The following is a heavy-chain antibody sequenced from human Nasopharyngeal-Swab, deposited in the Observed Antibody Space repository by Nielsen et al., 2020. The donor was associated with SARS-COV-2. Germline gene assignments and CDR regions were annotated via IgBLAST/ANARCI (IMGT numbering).Heavy chain of an antibody. D-gene: IGHD2-15*01. J-gene: IGHJ4*02. CDR2: ISYDGSNK. Sequence: GGSLRLSCAASGFTFSSYCMHWVRQAPGKGLEWVAVISYDGSNKYYADSVKGRFTISRDNSKNTLYLQMNSLRAEDTAVYYCANDLHCSGGSCYYRDYWGQGTLVTVSS. V-gene: IGHV3-30*18. CDR1: GFTFSSYC. CDR3: ANDLHCSGGSCYYRDY.